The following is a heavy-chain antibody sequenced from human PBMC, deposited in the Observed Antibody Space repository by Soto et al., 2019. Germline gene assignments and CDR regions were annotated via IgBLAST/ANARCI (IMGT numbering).Heavy chain of an antibody. CDR3: AKDPADIVLMVYAYFDY. J-gene: IGHJ4*02. V-gene: IGHV3-30*18. CDR2: ISYDGSNK. Sequence: GGSLRLSCAASGFTFSSYGMHWVRQAPGKGLEWVAVISYDGSNKYYADSVKGRFTISRDNSKNTLYLQMNSLRAEDTAVYYCAKDPADIVLMVYAYFDYWGQGTLVTVSS. D-gene: IGHD2-8*01. CDR1: GFTFSSYG.